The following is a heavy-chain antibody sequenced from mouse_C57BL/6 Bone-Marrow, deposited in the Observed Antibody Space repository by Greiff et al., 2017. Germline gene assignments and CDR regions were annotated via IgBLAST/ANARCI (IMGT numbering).Heavy chain of an antibody. V-gene: IGHV1-81*01. Sequence: QVQLKQSGAELARPGASVKLSCKASGYTFTSYGISWVKQRTGQGLEWIGEIYPRSGNTYYNEKFKGKATLTADKSSSTAYMELRSLTSEDSAVYFCARRQLRLQAWCAYWGQGTLVTVSA. D-gene: IGHD3-2*02. J-gene: IGHJ3*01. CDR2: IYPRSGNT. CDR3: ARRQLRLQAWCAY. CDR1: GYTFTSYG.